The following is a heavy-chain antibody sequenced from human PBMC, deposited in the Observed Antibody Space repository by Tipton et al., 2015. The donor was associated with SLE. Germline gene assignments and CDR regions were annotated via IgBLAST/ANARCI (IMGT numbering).Heavy chain of an antibody. Sequence: TLSLTCTVSGGSISTGSYYWGWIRQPPGRGLEWIGSIYYGGSTYYNPSLESRVTISVDTSRNHFSLRLSSVTAADTAVYFCARHRELAYFDLWGQGTLVTVSS. V-gene: IGHV4-39*07. D-gene: IGHD3-9*01. J-gene: IGHJ4*02. CDR1: GGSISTGSYY. CDR3: ARHRELAYFDL. CDR2: IYYGGST.